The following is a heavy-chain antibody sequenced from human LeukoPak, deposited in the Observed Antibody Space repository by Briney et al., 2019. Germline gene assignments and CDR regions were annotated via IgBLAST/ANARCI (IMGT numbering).Heavy chain of an antibody. J-gene: IGHJ4*02. CDR2: IIPIFGTA. CDR1: GGTFSSYA. Sequence: ASVKVSCKASGGTFSSYAVSWVRQAPGQGLEWMGGIIPIFGTANYAQKFQGRVTITTDESTSTAYMELSSLRSEDTAVYYCAINYYDSSGYHYWGLGTLVTVSS. V-gene: IGHV1-69*05. D-gene: IGHD3-22*01. CDR3: AINYYDSSGYHY.